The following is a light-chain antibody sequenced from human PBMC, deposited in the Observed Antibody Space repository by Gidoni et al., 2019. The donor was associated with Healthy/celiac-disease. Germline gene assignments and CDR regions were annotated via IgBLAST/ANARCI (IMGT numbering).Light chain of an antibody. CDR3: QQYDNLPYT. V-gene: IGKV1-33*01. CDR2: DAS. Sequence: DIQMTQSPSSLSASVGDRVTITCQASQDISNYFNWYQQKPGKAPKLLIYDASNLETGVPSRFSGSGSGTDFTFTISSLQPEDIATYYWQQYDNLPYTFGQGTKLEIK. CDR1: QDISNY. J-gene: IGKJ2*01.